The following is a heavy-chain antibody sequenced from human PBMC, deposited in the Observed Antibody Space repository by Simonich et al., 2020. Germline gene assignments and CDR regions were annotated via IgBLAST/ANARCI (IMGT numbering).Heavy chain of an antibody. CDR2: KSSSGSTI. CDR3: ARLSSSWYLAYFDY. CDR1: GFTISDYY. Sequence: QVQLVESGGGLVKPGGSLRLSCAASGFTISDYYMSWIRQATGKGLEWVSYKSSSGSTIYYADSVKGRFTTSWDNAKNSLYLQMNSLRAEDTAVYYCARLSSSWYLAYFDYWGQGTLVTVSS. D-gene: IGHD6-13*01. V-gene: IGHV3-11*01. J-gene: IGHJ4*02.